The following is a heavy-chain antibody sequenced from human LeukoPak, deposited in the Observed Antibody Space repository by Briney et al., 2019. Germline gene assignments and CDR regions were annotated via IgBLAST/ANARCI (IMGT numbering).Heavy chain of an antibody. CDR2: ISYDGSNK. J-gene: IGHJ2*01. Sequence: GGSLRLSCAASGFTFSSYGMHWVRQAPGKGLEWVAVISYDGSNKYYADSVKGRFTISRDNSKNTLYLQMNSLRAEDTAVYYCARELGGPGWYFDLWGRGTLVTVSS. CDR1: GFTFSSYG. CDR3: ARELGGPGWYFDL. V-gene: IGHV3-30*19.